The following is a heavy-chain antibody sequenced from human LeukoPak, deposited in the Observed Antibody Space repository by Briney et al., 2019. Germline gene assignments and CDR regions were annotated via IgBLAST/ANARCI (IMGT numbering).Heavy chain of an antibody. CDR1: GFTFSSYW. D-gene: IGHD6-13*01. Sequence: GGSLRLSCAASGFTFSSYWMHWVRQAPGKGLEWVSLISGDGGSTYYADSVKGRFTISRDNSKNSLYLQMNSLRTEDTALYYCAKDRFAAAAGHDAFDIWGQGTMVTVSS. CDR3: AKDRFAAAAGHDAFDI. CDR2: ISGDGGST. V-gene: IGHV3-43*02. J-gene: IGHJ3*02.